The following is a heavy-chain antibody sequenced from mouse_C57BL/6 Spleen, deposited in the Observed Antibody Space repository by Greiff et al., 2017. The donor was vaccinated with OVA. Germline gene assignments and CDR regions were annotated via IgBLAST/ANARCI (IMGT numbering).Heavy chain of an antibody. J-gene: IGHJ2*01. CDR3: ARWESPGYFDY. CDR2: IDPSDSYT. CDR1: GYTFTSYW. V-gene: IGHV1-50*01. D-gene: IGHD1-3*01. Sequence: QVQLQQPGAELVKPGASVKLSCKASGYTFTSYWMQWVKQRPGQGLEWIGEIDPSDSYTNYNQKFKGKATLTVDTSSSTAYMQLSSLTSENSAVYYCARWESPGYFDYWGQGTTLTVSS.